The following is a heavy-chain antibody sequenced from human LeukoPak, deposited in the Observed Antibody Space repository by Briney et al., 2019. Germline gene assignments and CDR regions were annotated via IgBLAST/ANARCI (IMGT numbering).Heavy chain of an antibody. CDR2: ISGSGSST. Sequence: GGSLRLSCAASGFALSSHWMTWVRQAPGKGLDWVSSISGSGSSTYYAESVKGRVTISRDNSQNTLYLQMNSLRAEDTAIYYCAKDLPYYYDSSGSGDAFDIWGRGTMVTVST. J-gene: IGHJ3*02. CDR1: GFALSSHW. V-gene: IGHV3-23*01. D-gene: IGHD3-22*01. CDR3: AKDLPYYYDSSGSGDAFDI.